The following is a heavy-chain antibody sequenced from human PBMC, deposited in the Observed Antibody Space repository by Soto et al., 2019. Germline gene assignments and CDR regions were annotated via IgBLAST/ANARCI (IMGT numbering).Heavy chain of an antibody. V-gene: IGHV4-34*12. CDR3: ARDSLGIAVLGTGRSKNNWFDP. CDR1: GGSFRGYT. D-gene: IGHD6-19*01. Sequence: QVQLQQWGAGLLKPSETLSLTCAVYGGSFRGYTWSWSRRPPGRGRGWIGEIIHSGRPNYNPSLKSRVTISIDMSKNQFSLKLSSVTAADTAIYYCARDSLGIAVLGTGRSKNNWFDPWGQGTLVTVSS. CDR2: IIHSGRP. J-gene: IGHJ5*02.